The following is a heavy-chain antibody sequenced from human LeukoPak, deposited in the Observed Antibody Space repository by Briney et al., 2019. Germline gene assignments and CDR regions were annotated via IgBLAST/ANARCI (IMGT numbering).Heavy chain of an antibody. V-gene: IGHV3-23*01. J-gene: IGHJ3*02. D-gene: IGHD2-15*01. CDR2: ISGSGGST. CDR3: AKDRRGGSCYPDAFDI. Sequence: GGSLRLSCAASGFTFSSYGMSWVRQAPGKGLEWVSGISGSGGSTYYADSVKGRFTISRDNSKNTLYLQMNSLRAEDTAVYYCAKDRRGGSCYPDAFDIWGQGTMVTVSS. CDR1: GFTFSSYG.